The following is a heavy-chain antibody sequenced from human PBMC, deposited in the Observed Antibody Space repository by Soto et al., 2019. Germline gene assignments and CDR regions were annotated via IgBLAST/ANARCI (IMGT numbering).Heavy chain of an antibody. CDR1: GFTFSSYA. Sequence: QVQLVESGGGVVQPGRSLRLSCAASGFTFSSYAMHWVRQAPGKGLEWVAVISYDGSNKYYADSVKGRFTIPRDNSKNTLYLQMNSLRAEDTAVYYCARGPSSLTRFDYWGQGTLVTVSS. J-gene: IGHJ4*02. V-gene: IGHV3-30-3*01. CDR3: ARGPSSLTRFDY. D-gene: IGHD2-2*01. CDR2: ISYDGSNK.